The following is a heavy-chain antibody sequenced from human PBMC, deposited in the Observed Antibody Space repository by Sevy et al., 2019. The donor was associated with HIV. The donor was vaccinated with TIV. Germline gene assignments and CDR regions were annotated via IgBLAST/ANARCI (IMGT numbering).Heavy chain of an antibody. CDR3: ARDYGGNSGY. CDR2: IIPIFGTA. D-gene: IGHD4-17*01. CDR1: GGTFSSYA. J-gene: IGHJ4*02. Sequence: ASLKVSCKASGGTFSSYAISWVRQAPGQGLEWMGGIIPIFGTANYAQKFQGRVTITADESTSTAYMELSSLRSEDTAVYYCARDYGGNSGYWGQGTLVTVSS. V-gene: IGHV1-69*13.